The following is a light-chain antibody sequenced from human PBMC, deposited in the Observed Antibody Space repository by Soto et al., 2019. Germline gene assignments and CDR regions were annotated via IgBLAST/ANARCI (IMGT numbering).Light chain of an antibody. V-gene: IGKV1-5*01. CDR1: QTISSW. Sequence: DMQMTQSPSTLSGSVGDRVTITCLASQTISSWLAWYQQKPGKAPKFLIYDVSSLESGVPSRFSGSGSGTEFILTISSLQPDDFATYYCQQYDSYSWTFGQGTKVDIK. CDR2: DVS. CDR3: QQYDSYSWT. J-gene: IGKJ1*01.